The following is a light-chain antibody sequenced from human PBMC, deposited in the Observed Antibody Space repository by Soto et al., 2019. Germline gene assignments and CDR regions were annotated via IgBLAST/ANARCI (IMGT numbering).Light chain of an antibody. V-gene: IGLV2-8*01. Sequence: QSVLTQPPSASGSPGQSVTISCIGTSSDVGGYNYVSWYQQHPGKAPKLMIYEVSKRPSGVPDRFSGSKSGNTASLTVSGLQAEDEADYYCSSYAAINNLGVFGGGTKVTVL. J-gene: IGLJ2*01. CDR3: SSYAAINNLGV. CDR1: SSDVGGYNY. CDR2: EVS.